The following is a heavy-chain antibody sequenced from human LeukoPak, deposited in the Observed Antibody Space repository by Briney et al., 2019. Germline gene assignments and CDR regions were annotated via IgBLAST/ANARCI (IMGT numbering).Heavy chain of an antibody. D-gene: IGHD2-2*03. V-gene: IGHV3-15*01. J-gene: IGHJ6*02. Sequence: AGGSLRLSCAASGFTFSNAWMSWVRQAPGKGLEWVGRIKSKTDGGTTDYAAPVKGRFTISRDDSKNTLYLQMNSLKTEDTAVYYCTTPRLDIAYYYYGMDVWGQGTTVTVSS. CDR3: TTPRLDIAYYYYGMDV. CDR1: GFTFSNAW. CDR2: IKSKTDGGTT.